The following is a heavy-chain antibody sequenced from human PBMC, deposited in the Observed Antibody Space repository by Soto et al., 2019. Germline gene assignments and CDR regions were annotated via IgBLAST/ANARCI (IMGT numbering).Heavy chain of an antibody. CDR3: ARSIVVVTALDY. V-gene: IGHV1-3*01. D-gene: IGHD2-21*02. CDR1: GYTFTSYA. CDR2: INAGNGNT. J-gene: IGHJ4*02. Sequence: GASVKVSCKASGYTFTSYAMHWVRQAPGQRLGWMGWINAGNGNTKYSQKFQGRVAITRDTSASTAYMELSSLRSEDTAVYYCARSIVVVTALDYWGQGTLVTVSS.